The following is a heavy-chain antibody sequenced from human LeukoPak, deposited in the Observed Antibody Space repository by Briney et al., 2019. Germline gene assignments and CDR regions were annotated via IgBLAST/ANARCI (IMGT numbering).Heavy chain of an antibody. CDR2: IYHSGST. J-gene: IGHJ5*02. Sequence: SQTLSLTCAVSGGSISSGYYWGWIRQPPGKGLEWIGSIYHSGSTYYNPSLKSRVTISVDTSKNQFSLKLSSVTAADTAVYYCARGGGPSNWFDPWGQGTLVTVSS. CDR3: ARGGGPSNWFDP. CDR1: GGSISSGYY. V-gene: IGHV4-38-2*01. D-gene: IGHD4-23*01.